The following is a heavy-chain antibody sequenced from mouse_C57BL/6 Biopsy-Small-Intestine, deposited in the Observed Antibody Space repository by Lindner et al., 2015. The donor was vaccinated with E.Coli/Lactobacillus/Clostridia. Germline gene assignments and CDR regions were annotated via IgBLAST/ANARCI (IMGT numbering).Heavy chain of an antibody. CDR1: GFTFSDYG. Sequence: VQLQESGGGLVKPGGSLKLSCAASGFTFSDYGVHWVRQAPEKGLEWVAYISSGSSDIYYADTVKGRFTISRDNAKNTLFLQMTSLRSDDTAMYYCARTLYYGSSSWFAYWDQGTLVTVSA. D-gene: IGHD1-1*01. V-gene: IGHV5-17*01. J-gene: IGHJ3*01. CDR2: ISSGSSDI. CDR3: ARTLYYGSSSWFAY.